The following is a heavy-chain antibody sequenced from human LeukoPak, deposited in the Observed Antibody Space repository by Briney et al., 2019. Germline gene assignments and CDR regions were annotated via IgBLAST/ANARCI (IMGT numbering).Heavy chain of an antibody. J-gene: IGHJ4*02. D-gene: IGHD3-22*01. Sequence: GGSLRLSCEASGFAFSDYYMSWIRQAPGKGLEWVSYISSSGRTIYYADSLKGRFTISRDNAKNSLFLQMNSLRAEDTAVYYCARRYYYDFSGLDYWGQGTLVTVSS. V-gene: IGHV3-11*04. CDR3: ARRYYYDFSGLDY. CDR2: ISSSGRTI. CDR1: GFAFSDYY.